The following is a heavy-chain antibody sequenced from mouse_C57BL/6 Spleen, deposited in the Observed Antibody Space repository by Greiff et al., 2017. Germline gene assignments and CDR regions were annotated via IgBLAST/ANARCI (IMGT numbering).Heavy chain of an antibody. CDR2: INPSNGGT. Sequence: QVQLQQPGTELVKPGASVKLSCKASGYTFTSYWMHWVKQRPGQGLEWIGNINPSNGGTNYNEKFKSKATMTVDKSSSTAYMQLSSLTSEDSAVYYCAITTVVAPYFDYWGQGTTLTVSS. CDR3: AITTVVAPYFDY. D-gene: IGHD1-1*01. CDR1: GYTFTSYW. V-gene: IGHV1-53*01. J-gene: IGHJ2*01.